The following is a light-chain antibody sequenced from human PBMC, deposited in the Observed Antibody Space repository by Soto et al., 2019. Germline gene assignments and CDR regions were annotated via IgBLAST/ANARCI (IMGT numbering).Light chain of an antibody. J-gene: IGKJ2*01. CDR1: QSISSW. CDR2: KAS. V-gene: IGKV1-5*03. Sequence: DIQMTQSPATLSASVGDRVTITCRASQSISSWLAWYQLKPVKAPKLLIYKASNLQSGVPSRFSGSGSGTDVTLTVSSLQPDDIATYYCQQYHADSTFGQGTKLEIK. CDR3: QQYHADST.